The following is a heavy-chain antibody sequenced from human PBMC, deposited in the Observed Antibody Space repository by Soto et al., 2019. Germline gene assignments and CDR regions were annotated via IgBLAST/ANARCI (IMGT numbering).Heavy chain of an antibody. CDR2: ISGSGGST. CDR1: GFTFSSYA. CDR3: AKGPEDYYYYYYMDV. J-gene: IGHJ6*03. V-gene: IGHV3-23*01. Sequence: GGSLRLSCAASGFTFSSYAMSWVRQAPGKGLEWVSAISGSGGSTYYADSVKGRFTISRDNSKNTLYLQMNSLRAEDTAVYYCAKGPEDYYYYYYMDVWGKGTTVTVSS.